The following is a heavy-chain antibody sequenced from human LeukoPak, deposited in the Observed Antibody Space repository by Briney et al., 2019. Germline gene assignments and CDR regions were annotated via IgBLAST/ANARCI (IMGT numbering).Heavy chain of an antibody. V-gene: IGHV4-34*01. J-gene: IGHJ4*02. CDR1: GGSITSYY. CDR2: INHREST. D-gene: IGHD2-2*01. Sequence: SETLPLTCTVSGGSITSYYWSWIRQPPGKGLEWIGEINHRESTNYNPSLKSRVTISVDTSKNQFSLKVRSMTAADTAVYYCARRLGYCTSTSCSYFDYWGQGTLVTVSS. CDR3: ARRLGYCTSTSCSYFDY.